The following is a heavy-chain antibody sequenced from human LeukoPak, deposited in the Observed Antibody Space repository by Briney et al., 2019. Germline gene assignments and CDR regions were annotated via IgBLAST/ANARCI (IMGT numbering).Heavy chain of an antibody. CDR1: GYTFTGYY. J-gene: IGHJ4*02. CDR3: ARDREYRSSSYPLDY. V-gene: IGHV1-2*02. CDR2: VNPNSGGT. Sequence: ASVKVSCKASGYTFTGYYMHWVRQAPGLGLEWMGWVNPNSGGTNFAQKFQGRVTMTRDTSISTAYMELSRLRSDDTAVYLCARDREYRSSSYPLDYWGQGTLVTVSS. D-gene: IGHD6-6*01.